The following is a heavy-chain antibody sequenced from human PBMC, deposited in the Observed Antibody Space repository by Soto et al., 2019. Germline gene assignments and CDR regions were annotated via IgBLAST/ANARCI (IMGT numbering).Heavy chain of an antibody. Sequence: GGSLRLSCAASGFSFSSYTMSWVRQAPGKGLEWVSAISGSGASTYYADSVKGRFTISRDNSKNTVYLQMNSLRAEDTAVYYCANDVIIVPADTYWGQGALVTVSS. CDR3: ANDVIIVPADTY. CDR2: ISGSGAST. D-gene: IGHD2-2*01. J-gene: IGHJ4*02. V-gene: IGHV3-23*01. CDR1: GFSFSSYT.